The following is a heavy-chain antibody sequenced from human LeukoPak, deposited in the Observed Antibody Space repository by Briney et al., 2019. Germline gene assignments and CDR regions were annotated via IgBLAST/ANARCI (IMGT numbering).Heavy chain of an antibody. J-gene: IGHJ2*01. V-gene: IGHV4-4*02. CDR2: IYHSGST. CDR3: VRRSVIYWYFDL. CDR1: GGSVSSTNS. D-gene: IGHD2-21*01. Sequence: PSETLSLTCAVSGGSVSSTNSWSWVRQSPGKGLEWIGEIYHSGSTNYNPSLKSRVTISVDTSKNQLSLKLSSVTAADSAVYYCVRRSVIYWYFDLWGRGTLVTVTS.